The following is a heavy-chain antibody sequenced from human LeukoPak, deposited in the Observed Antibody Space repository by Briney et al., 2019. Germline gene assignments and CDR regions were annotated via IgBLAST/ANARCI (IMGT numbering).Heavy chain of an antibody. CDR3: ARDQGLWRGSRNWFDP. D-gene: IGHD3-16*01. V-gene: IGHV4-59*01. Sequence: SETLSLTCTVSGGSISSYYWSWLRQPPGKGLEWIGYIYYSGSTNYNPSLKSRVTISVDTSKNQFSLKLSSVTAADTAVYYCARDQGLWRGSRNWFDPWGQGALVTVSS. CDR2: IYYSGST. J-gene: IGHJ5*02. CDR1: GGSISSYY.